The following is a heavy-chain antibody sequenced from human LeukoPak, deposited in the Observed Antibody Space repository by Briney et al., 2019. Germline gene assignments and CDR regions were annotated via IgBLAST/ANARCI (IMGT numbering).Heavy chain of an antibody. Sequence: SETLSLTCAVYGGSFSGYYWSWIRQPPGKGLEWIGEINHSGSTNYNPSLKSRVTISVDTSKNQFSLKLSSVTAADTAVYYCARVGKMARGVIISLPFDYWGQGTLVTVSS. CDR3: ARVGKMARGVIISLPFDY. CDR2: INHSGST. CDR1: GGSFSGYY. D-gene: IGHD3-10*01. J-gene: IGHJ4*02. V-gene: IGHV4-34*01.